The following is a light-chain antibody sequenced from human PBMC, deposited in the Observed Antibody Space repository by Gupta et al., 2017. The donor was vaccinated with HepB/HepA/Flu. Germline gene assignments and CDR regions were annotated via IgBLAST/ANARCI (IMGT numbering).Light chain of an antibody. Sequence: QSALTQPASVSGSPGQSITISCPGTNSDVGAYNYVSWYQQHPGKVPKLMICEVTYRPSGVSSRFSGSKSGNTASLTISGLQAEDEGDYFCKSYAGSNIWVFGGGTKLTVL. CDR2: EVT. CDR1: NSDVGAYNY. V-gene: IGLV2-14*01. CDR3: KSYAGSNIWV. J-gene: IGLJ3*02.